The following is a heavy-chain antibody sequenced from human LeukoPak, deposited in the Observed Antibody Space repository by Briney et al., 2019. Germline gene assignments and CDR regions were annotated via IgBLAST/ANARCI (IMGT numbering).Heavy chain of an antibody. D-gene: IGHD2-2*01. V-gene: IGHV3-23*01. CDR2: ISGSGGST. CDR3: ALGGTFCSSTSCRPFDY. J-gene: IGHJ4*02. CDR1: GFTFSSYA. Sequence: GGSLRLSCAASGFTFSSYAMTWVRQAPGKGLEWVSAISGSGGSTYYADSVKGRFTISRDNSKNTLYLQMNSLRAEDTAVYYCALGGTFCSSTSCRPFDYWGQGTLVTASS.